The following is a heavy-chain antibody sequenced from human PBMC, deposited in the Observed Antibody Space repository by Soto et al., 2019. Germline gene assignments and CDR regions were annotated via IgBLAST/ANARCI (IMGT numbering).Heavy chain of an antibody. D-gene: IGHD6-13*01. Sequence: GGSLRLSCAASGVTFSSFSFNWVRQAPGKGLEWVSFILSSSGSIYYADSVKGRFTISRDNAKNSLYLQMNSLRAEDTAVYYCACSSLGYYWGQGTLVTVSS. J-gene: IGHJ4*02. CDR2: ILSSSGSI. CDR1: GVTFSSFS. V-gene: IGHV3-21*04. CDR3: ACSSLGYY.